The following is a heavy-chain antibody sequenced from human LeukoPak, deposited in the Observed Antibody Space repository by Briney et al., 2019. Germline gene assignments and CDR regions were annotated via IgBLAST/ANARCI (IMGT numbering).Heavy chain of an antibody. D-gene: IGHD1-26*01. V-gene: IGHV4-59*01. Sequence: SETLSLTCTVSGVSISNYYWSWIRQPPGKGLEWIGYIYYSGSTNYNPSLKSRVTISVDTSKNQFSLKLSSVTAADTAVYYCARVGGTNYYYYGMDVWGQGTTVTVSS. CDR2: IYYSGST. CDR1: GVSISNYY. CDR3: ARVGGTNYYYYGMDV. J-gene: IGHJ6*02.